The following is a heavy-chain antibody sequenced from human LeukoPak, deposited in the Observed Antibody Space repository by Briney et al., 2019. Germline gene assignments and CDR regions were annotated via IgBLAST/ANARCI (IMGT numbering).Heavy chain of an antibody. CDR3: ARAYSSGWYEDYFDY. V-gene: IGHV4-30-4*01. D-gene: IGHD6-19*01. J-gene: IGHJ4*02. Sequence: SETLSLTCTVSGGSISSGDYYWSWIRQPPRMGVEWIGYMYYSGSTYYNPSLKSRVTISVDTSKNQSSLKLSSVTAADTAVYYCARAYSSGWYEDYFDYWGQGTLVTVSS. CDR1: GGSISSGDYY. CDR2: MYYSGST.